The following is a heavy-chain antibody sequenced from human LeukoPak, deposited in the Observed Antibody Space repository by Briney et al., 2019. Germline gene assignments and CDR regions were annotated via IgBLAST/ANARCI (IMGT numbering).Heavy chain of an antibody. J-gene: IGHJ4*02. CDR2: IYYSGST. Sequence: SETLSLTCNVSGAFISNYYWSWIRQSPGKGLEWIGFIYYSGSTNYNPSLESRVTISFDTSRNYFSLKLSSVTAADTAVYYCARGGDYAVPDFDYWGQGTLVTVSS. CDR1: GAFISNYY. CDR3: ARGGDYAVPDFDY. V-gene: IGHV4-59*01. D-gene: IGHD4-17*01.